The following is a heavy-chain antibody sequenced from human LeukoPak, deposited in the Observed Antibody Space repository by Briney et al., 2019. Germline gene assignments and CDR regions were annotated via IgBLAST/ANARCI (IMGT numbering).Heavy chain of an antibody. D-gene: IGHD2-15*01. CDR2: INTDNGYT. V-gene: IGHV1-18*01. Sequence: ASVRVSCKASGYSFSTYGISWVRQAPGQGLEWMGWINTDNGYTIYTHQLQGRLTLTTDTSTSTVYMDLRSLISDDTALYYCARDFCSGEGCYHSLGYWGQGALVTVSS. CDR1: GYSFSTYG. CDR3: ARDFCSGEGCYHSLGY. J-gene: IGHJ4*02.